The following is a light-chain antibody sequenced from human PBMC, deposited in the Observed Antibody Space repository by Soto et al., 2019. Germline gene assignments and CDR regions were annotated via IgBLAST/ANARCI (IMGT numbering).Light chain of an antibody. CDR1: SNDIGGHNF. CDR3: SSYTTSSYVV. J-gene: IGLJ2*01. Sequence: QSVLTQPAAVSGSPGQSITISCSGTSNDIGGHNFVSWYQHHPGKAPKLLIYEVSYRASGVSNRFTGSKSANTASLTTSGLQAEDEADYSCSSYTTSSYVVFGGGTKVTVL. CDR2: EVS. V-gene: IGLV2-14*01.